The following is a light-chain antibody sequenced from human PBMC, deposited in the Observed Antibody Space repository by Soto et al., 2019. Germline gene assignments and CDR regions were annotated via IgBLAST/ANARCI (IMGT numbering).Light chain of an antibody. CDR3: QQLKSYPRT. Sequence: IQLTHSPSSLAASVGDRVTITCRASQGISSSLAWYQQKPGKAPNLLIYAASTLQSGVPSRFSGSGSGTDFTLTISSLQPEDSATYYCQQLKSYPRTFGHGTKVDIK. V-gene: IGKV1-9*01. CDR1: QGISSS. J-gene: IGKJ1*01. CDR2: AAS.